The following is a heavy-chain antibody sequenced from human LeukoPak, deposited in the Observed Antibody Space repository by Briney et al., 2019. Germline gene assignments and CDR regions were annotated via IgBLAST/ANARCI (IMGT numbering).Heavy chain of an antibody. D-gene: IGHD3-3*01. CDR3: ARDDATFGVVIKAY. J-gene: IGHJ4*02. CDR2: IYHSGST. CDR1: GGSISSGGYS. V-gene: IGHV4-30-2*01. Sequence: PSETLSLTCAVSGGSISSGGYSWSWIRQPPGKGLEWIGYIYHSGSTYYNPSLKSRVTISVDRSKNQFSLKLSSVTAADTAVCYCARDDATFGVVIKAYWGQGTLVTVSS.